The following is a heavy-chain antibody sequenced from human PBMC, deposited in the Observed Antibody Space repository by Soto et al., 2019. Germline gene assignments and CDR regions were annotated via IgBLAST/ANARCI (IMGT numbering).Heavy chain of an antibody. CDR1: GGSISSYY. CDR2: IYYSGST. J-gene: IGHJ5*02. CDR3: ARAVGATTRSYNWFDP. D-gene: IGHD1-26*01. Sequence: SETLSLTCTVSGGSISSYYWSWIRQPPGKGLEWIGYIYYSGSTNYNPSLKSRATISVDTSKNQFSLKLSSVTAADTAVYYCARAVGATTRSYNWFDPWGQGTLVTVSS. V-gene: IGHV4-59*01.